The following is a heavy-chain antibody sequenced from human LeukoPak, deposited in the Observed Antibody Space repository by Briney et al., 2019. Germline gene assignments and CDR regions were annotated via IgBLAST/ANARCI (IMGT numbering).Heavy chain of an antibody. D-gene: IGHD6-13*01. Sequence: GESLKISCKGSGYRFTSYWIGWVRQMPGKGLEWMGIIYPGDSDTRYSPSFQGQVTISADKSISTAYLQWSSLKASDTAMYYCARGGGFIAAAGQFDPWGQGTLVTVSS. V-gene: IGHV5-51*01. J-gene: IGHJ5*02. CDR1: GYRFTSYW. CDR2: IYPGDSDT. CDR3: ARGGGFIAAAGQFDP.